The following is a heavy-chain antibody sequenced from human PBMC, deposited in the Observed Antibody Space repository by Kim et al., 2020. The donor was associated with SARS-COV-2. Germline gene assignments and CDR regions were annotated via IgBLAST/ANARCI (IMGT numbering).Heavy chain of an antibody. Sequence: GGSLRLSCAASGFTFSSYGMHWVRQAPGKGLEWVAVISYDGSNKYYADSVKGRFTISRDNSKNTLYLQMNSLRAEDTAVYYCAKDRRGYCSGGSCYSTFYYYYGMDVWGQGTTVTVSS. D-gene: IGHD2-15*01. CDR1: GFTFSSYG. J-gene: IGHJ6*02. CDR2: ISYDGSNK. V-gene: IGHV3-30*18. CDR3: AKDRRGYCSGGSCYSTFYYYYGMDV.